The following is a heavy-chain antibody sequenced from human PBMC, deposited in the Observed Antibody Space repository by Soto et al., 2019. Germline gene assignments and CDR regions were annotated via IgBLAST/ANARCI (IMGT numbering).Heavy chain of an antibody. Sequence: QVQLQESGPGLVKPSQTLSLTCTVSGGSISSGGYYWSWIRQHPGKGLEWIGYIYYSGSTYYNPSLKRRVTISVDTSKNQFALKLSSVTAADTAVYYCAREGNGDNLDYWGQGTLVTVSS. V-gene: IGHV4-31*03. CDR3: AREGNGDNLDY. CDR2: IYYSGST. J-gene: IGHJ4*02. CDR1: GGSISSGGYY. D-gene: IGHD2-8*01.